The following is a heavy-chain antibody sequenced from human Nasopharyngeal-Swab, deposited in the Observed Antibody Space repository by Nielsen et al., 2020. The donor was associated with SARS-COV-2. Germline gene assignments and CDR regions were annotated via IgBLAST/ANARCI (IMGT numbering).Heavy chain of an antibody. J-gene: IGHJ4*02. CDR2: ISYDGSNK. D-gene: IGHD3-10*01. CDR3: ARVRAYYGSGSYDY. V-gene: IGHV3-30*04. CDR1: GFTFSSYA. Sequence: GESLKISCAASGFTFSSYAMHWVRQAPGKGLEWVAVISYDGSNKYYADSVKGRFTISRDNSKNTLYLQMNSLRAEDTAVYYCARVRAYYGSGSYDYWGQGTLVTASS.